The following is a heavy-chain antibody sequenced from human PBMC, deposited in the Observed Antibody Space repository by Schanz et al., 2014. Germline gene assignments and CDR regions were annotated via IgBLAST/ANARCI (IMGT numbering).Heavy chain of an antibody. Sequence: EVQLVESGGGLVKPGGSLRLSCAASGFTFRGHAMHWVRQAPGKGLEWVAGVSDSGGSKEYAGSVKGRFTISRDNAKNTVYLQMNRLRPEDTGVSYCVTDLVYSFCARYDPYDSWGQGTTVTVSS. CDR3: VTDLVYSFCARYDPYDS. D-gene: IGHD3-16*01. J-gene: IGHJ3*01. V-gene: IGHV3-23*04. CDR1: GFTFRGHA. CDR2: VSDSGGSK.